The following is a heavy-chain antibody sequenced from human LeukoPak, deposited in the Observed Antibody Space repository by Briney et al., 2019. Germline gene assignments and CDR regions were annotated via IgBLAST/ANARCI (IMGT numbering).Heavy chain of an antibody. J-gene: IGHJ4*02. D-gene: IGHD6-19*01. Sequence: SVKVSCKASGGTFSSYAISWVRQAPGQGLEWMGGIIPIFGTANYAQKFQGRVTITADESTSTDYMELSSLSSEDTAVYYCARVGSLGLVQGFDYWGQGTLVTVSS. V-gene: IGHV1-69*01. CDR3: ARVGSLGLVQGFDY. CDR1: GGTFSSYA. CDR2: IIPIFGTA.